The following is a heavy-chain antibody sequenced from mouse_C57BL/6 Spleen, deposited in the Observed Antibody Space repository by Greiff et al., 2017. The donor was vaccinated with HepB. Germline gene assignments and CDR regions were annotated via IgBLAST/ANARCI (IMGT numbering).Heavy chain of an antibody. Sequence: EVMLVESGGGLVKPGGSLKLSCAASGFTFSSYAMSWVRQTPEKRLEWVATISDGGSYTYYPDNVKGRFTISRDKAKNNLYLQMSHLKSEDTAMYYCAREGTGFDYWGQGTTLTVSS. CDR2: ISDGGSYT. CDR3: AREGTGFDY. D-gene: IGHD4-1*01. CDR1: GFTFSSYA. V-gene: IGHV5-4*03. J-gene: IGHJ2*01.